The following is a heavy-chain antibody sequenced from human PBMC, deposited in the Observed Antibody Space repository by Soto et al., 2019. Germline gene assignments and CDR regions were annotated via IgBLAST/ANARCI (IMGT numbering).Heavy chain of an antibody. D-gene: IGHD3-3*01. V-gene: IGHV4-31*03. CDR1: GGSISSGGYY. CDR2: IYYSGST. Sequence: SETLSLTCTVSGGSISSGGYYWSWIRQHPGKGLEWIGYIYYSGSTDYNPSLKSRVTISVDTSKNQFSLKLSSVTAADTAVYYCARSHYDFWSGYWVFDYWGQGTLVTVSS. CDR3: ARSHYDFWSGYWVFDY. J-gene: IGHJ4*02.